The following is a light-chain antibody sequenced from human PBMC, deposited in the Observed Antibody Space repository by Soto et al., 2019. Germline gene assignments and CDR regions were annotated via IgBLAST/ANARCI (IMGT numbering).Light chain of an antibody. CDR3: CSYTASTTL. Sequence: QSALTQPASVSGSPGQSIAISCSGSNNDIGRYNYVSWYQQYPGKAPILILYGVSNRPSGVSDRFSGSKSGNTASLTISGLQAEDEADYYCCSYTASTTLFGGETQLTVL. V-gene: IGLV2-14*03. CDR2: GVS. CDR1: NNDIGRYNY. J-gene: IGLJ2*01.